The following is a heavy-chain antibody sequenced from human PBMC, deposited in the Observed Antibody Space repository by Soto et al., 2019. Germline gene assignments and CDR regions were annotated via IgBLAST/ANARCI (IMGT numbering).Heavy chain of an antibody. CDR1: GLTVSNNY. D-gene: IGHD3-9*01. V-gene: IGHV3-66*01. CDR3: ARDSGLGYNWFDT. CDR2: INTGGST. J-gene: IGHJ5*02. Sequence: WLSLRLPCAASGLTVSNNYMNRIRQAPGKGLEWVSVINTGGSTYYADSVKGRFTISRDNSKNTLYLQMNSLRAEDTALYYCARDSGLGYNWFDTWGQGTLVTVSS.